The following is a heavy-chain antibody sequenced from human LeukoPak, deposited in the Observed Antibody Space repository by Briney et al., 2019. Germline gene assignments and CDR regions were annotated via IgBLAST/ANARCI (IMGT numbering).Heavy chain of an antibody. Sequence: ASVKVSCKASGYTFTGYYMHWVRQAPGQGLEWMGWINPNSGGTNYAQKFQGRVTMTRDTSISTAYMELSSLRSEDTAVYYCASSLSYDSSGYYFDYWGQGTLVTVSS. CDR1: GYTFTGYY. V-gene: IGHV1-2*02. CDR3: ASSLSYDSSGYYFDY. J-gene: IGHJ4*02. CDR2: INPNSGGT. D-gene: IGHD3-22*01.